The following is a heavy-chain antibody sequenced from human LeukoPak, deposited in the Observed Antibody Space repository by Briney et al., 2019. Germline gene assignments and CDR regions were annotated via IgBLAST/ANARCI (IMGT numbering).Heavy chain of an antibody. J-gene: IGHJ4*02. CDR3: ASSRRDTAMLQLDY. CDR2: IYPGDSDT. CDR1: GYSFTSYL. Sequence: GESLQISCKGSGYSFTSYLIGWVRRMPGKGLEWMGIIYPGDSDTRYSPSFQGQVTISADKSISTAYLQWSSLKASDTAMYYCASSRRDTAMLQLDYWGQGTLVTVSS. D-gene: IGHD5-18*01. V-gene: IGHV5-51*01.